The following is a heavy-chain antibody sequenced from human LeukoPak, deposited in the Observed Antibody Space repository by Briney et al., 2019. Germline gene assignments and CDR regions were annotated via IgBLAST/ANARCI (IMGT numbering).Heavy chain of an antibody. J-gene: IGHJ4*02. CDR1: GFTFSNYN. D-gene: IGHD3-22*01. V-gene: IGHV3-21*01. CDR3: ARSRYDGSGYYGIIDY. Sequence: GGSLRLSCAASGFTFSNYNMGWVRQAPGKGLEWVSSISRSSIYIYYADSMKGRFTVSRDNAKNSLYLQMNSLRGEDTAVYYCARSRYDGSGYYGIIDYWGQGTLVTVSS. CDR2: ISRSSIYI.